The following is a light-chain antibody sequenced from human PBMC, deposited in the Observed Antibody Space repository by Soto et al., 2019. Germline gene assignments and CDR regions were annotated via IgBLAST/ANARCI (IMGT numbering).Light chain of an antibody. CDR1: HSVTTH. Sequence: EIVLTHSPYTLSLSPVERAALSCWASHSVTTHLAWFQQRPGQTPRLLIYDASTRAPGIPARFSGRGSGADFTLTISSLEPEDFAVYYCQQRSDSITFGQGTRLEIK. CDR2: DAS. V-gene: IGKV3-11*01. J-gene: IGKJ5*01. CDR3: QQRSDSIT.